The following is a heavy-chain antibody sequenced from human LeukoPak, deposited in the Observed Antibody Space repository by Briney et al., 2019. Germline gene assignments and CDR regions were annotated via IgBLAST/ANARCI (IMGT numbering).Heavy chain of an antibody. V-gene: IGHV1-8*01. D-gene: IGHD3-10*01. CDR1: GYTFTSYD. CDR2: MNPNSGNT. Sequence: ASVKVSCKASGYTFTSYDINWVRQAPGQGLEWMGWMNPNSGNTGYAQKFQGRVTMTRNTSISTAYMELGSLRSEDTAVYYCARGRGGDWWFGEFHVVDYWGQGTLVTVCS. J-gene: IGHJ4*02. CDR3: ARGRGGDWWFGEFHVVDY.